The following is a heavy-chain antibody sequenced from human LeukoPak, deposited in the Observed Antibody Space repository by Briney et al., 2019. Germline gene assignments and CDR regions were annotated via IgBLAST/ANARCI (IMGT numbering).Heavy chain of an antibody. Sequence: GASVKVSCKASGGTFSSYAISWVRQAPGQGLEWMGGIIPIFGTANYAQKLQGRVTITADESTSTAYMEVSSLRSEDTAVYYCARAVRGGGSYYRIYYFDYWGQGTLVTVSS. CDR2: IIPIFGTA. CDR1: GGTFSSYA. J-gene: IGHJ4*02. V-gene: IGHV1-69*13. CDR3: ARAVRGGGSYYRIYYFDY. D-gene: IGHD3-10*01.